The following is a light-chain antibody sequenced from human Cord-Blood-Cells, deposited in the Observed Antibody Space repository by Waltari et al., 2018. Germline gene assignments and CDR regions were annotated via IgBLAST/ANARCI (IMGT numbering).Light chain of an antibody. Sequence: QSALTQPASVSGSPGPSITISCTGTSSDVGGYNYVSWYQQHPGKAPKLMIYDVSNRPSGFSNRFSGSKSGNTAALTISGLQAEDEADYYCSSYTSSSTLTVFGGGTKLTVL. CDR2: DVS. CDR3: SSYTSSSTLTV. J-gene: IGLJ3*02. V-gene: IGLV2-14*01. CDR1: SSDVGGYNY.